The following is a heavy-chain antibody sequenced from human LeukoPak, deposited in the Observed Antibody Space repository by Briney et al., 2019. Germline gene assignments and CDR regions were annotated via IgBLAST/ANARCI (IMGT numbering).Heavy chain of an antibody. D-gene: IGHD4-11*01. CDR2: VNLSGST. CDR3: SVNTVYYYYMDV. Sequence: PSETLSLTCEVYGGSFSDYFWSWVRQAPGKGLEWIGEVNLSGSTNYNPSRESRLTMSVGTSKNRISLKLSSVTAADTAVYYCSVNTVYYYYMDVWGKGTTVTVSS. CDR1: GGSFSDYF. V-gene: IGHV4-34*01. J-gene: IGHJ6*03.